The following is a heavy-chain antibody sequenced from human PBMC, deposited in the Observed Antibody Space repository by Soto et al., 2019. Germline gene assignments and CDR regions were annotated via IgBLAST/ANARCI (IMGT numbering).Heavy chain of an antibody. CDR2: INHSGST. Sequence: QVQLQQWGAGLLKPSETLSLTCAVYGGSFSGYYWSWIRQPPGNGLEWIGEINHSGSTNYNPSLKSRGTISVDTSKNQLSLKLSSVTAADTAVYYCARGRILSACSGGSCKLSWFDPWGQGTLVTVSS. CDR3: ARGRILSACSGGSCKLSWFDP. V-gene: IGHV4-34*01. J-gene: IGHJ5*02. D-gene: IGHD2-15*01. CDR1: GGSFSGYY.